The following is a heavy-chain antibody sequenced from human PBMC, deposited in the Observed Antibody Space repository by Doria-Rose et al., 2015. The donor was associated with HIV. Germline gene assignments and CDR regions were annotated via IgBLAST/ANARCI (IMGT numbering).Heavy chain of an antibody. V-gene: IGHV3-21*01. D-gene: IGHD3-10*01. J-gene: IGHJ4*02. CDR3: ATGVTLDY. CDR2: ISSTSAYI. Sequence: VQLVESGGGLVRPGGSLRLSCATSGFTFSSHRINWVRQAPGKGLEWVSSISSTSAYINYADSVRCRCTTSRDNARNSLYLQMDSLRAEDTAIYYCATGVTLDYWGQGTLVTVSS. CDR1: GFTFSSHR.